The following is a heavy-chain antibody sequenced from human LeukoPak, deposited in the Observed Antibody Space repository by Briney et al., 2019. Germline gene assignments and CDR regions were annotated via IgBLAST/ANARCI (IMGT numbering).Heavy chain of an antibody. Sequence: GASVKVSCKASGYTFTSYYMHWVRQAPGQGLEWMGIINPSGGSTSYAQKFQGRVTMTRDTSTSTVYMELSSLRSEDTAVYYCARGDTLLWFGESKYYFDYWGQGTLVTVSS. CDR1: GYTFTSYY. V-gene: IGHV1-46*01. J-gene: IGHJ4*02. D-gene: IGHD3-10*01. CDR3: ARGDTLLWFGESKYYFDY. CDR2: INPSGGST.